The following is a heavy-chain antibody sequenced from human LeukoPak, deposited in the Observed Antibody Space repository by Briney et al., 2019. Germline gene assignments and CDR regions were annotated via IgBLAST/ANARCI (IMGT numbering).Heavy chain of an antibody. Sequence: ASVKVSCKASGYTFTGYYMHWVRQAPGQGLEWMGWINPNSGGTGYAQKFQGRVTLTRNTSISTAYMELSSLRSEDTAVYYCARVSAGWLQSLGYWGQGTLVTVSS. J-gene: IGHJ4*02. D-gene: IGHD5-24*01. CDR2: INPNSGGT. CDR3: ARVSAGWLQSLGY. CDR1: GYTFTGYY. V-gene: IGHV1-2*02.